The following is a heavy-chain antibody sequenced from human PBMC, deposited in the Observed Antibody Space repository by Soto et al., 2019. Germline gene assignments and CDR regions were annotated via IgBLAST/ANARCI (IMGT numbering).Heavy chain of an antibody. CDR2: IYTGGST. D-gene: IGHD2-15*01. Sequence: GGALRLSWVASGFTSSSWMSWVRQVPGEGLVWVSVIYTGGSTYYADSVKGRFTFSRDNSKNTLYLQMNSLRAEDTAVYYCARASGGTPALFDPWGQGPLVTVSS. J-gene: IGHJ5*02. CDR1: GFTSSSW. V-gene: IGHV3-53*01. CDR3: ARASGGTPALFDP.